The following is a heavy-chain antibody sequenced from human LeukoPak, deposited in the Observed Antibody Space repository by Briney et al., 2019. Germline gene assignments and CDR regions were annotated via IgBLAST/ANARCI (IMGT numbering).Heavy chain of an antibody. CDR3: ASGGTHGVIDWFDP. CDR2: IYYSGST. J-gene: IGHJ5*02. CDR1: GGSISSSSYY. D-gene: IGHD3-10*01. V-gene: IGHV4-39*01. Sequence: SETLSLTCTVSGGSISSSSYYWGWIRQPPGKGLEWIGSIYYSGSTYYNPSLKSRVTISADTSKNQFSLKLSSVTAADTAVYYCASGGTHGVIDWFDPWGQGTLVTVSS.